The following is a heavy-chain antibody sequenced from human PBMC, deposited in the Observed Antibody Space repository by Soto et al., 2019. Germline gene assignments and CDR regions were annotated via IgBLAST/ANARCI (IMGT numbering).Heavy chain of an antibody. V-gene: IGHV4-59*01. Sequence: PSEALSLTCTVSGGSLSNNYWNWMRQPPVKGLEWIGYIYYSGSTNYNPSLKSRVTISVDTSKNQFSLKLSSVTAADTAVYYCARLGAAYQSLDSWGPGTLVTVS. CDR1: GGSLSNNY. CDR3: ARLGAAYQSLDS. D-gene: IGHD2-2*01. J-gene: IGHJ5*01. CDR2: IYYSGST.